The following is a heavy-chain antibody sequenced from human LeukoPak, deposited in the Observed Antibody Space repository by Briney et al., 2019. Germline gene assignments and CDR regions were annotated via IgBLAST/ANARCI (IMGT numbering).Heavy chain of an antibody. CDR1: TYSIIRGYY. CDR3: ARVKLSHGYSYGYNPYYFDY. V-gene: IGHV4-38-2*01. CDR2: VHHSGST. J-gene: IGHJ4*02. Sequence: SETLSLTCDVFTYSIIRGYYWGWIRQPPGKGLEWIGSVHHSGSTYYNPSLKSRVTMSVDTSKNQFSLKLSSVTAADTAVYYCARVKLSHGYSYGYNPYYFDYWGQGTLVTVSS. D-gene: IGHD5-18*01.